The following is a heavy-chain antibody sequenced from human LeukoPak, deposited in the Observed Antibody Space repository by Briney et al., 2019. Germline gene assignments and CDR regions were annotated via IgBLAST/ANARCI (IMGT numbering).Heavy chain of an antibody. D-gene: IGHD6-13*01. J-gene: IGHJ5*02. CDR1: GFTFSSYW. CDR2: INNDGSST. Sequence: GGSLRLSCAASGFTFSSYWMHWVRQAPGKGLVWVSRINNDGSSTSYADSVKGRFTISRDNAKNTLYLQMNSLRAEDTAVYYCARPTKEGSSWYWWFVPWGQGTLVTVSS. V-gene: IGHV3-74*01. CDR3: ARPTKEGSSWYWWFVP.